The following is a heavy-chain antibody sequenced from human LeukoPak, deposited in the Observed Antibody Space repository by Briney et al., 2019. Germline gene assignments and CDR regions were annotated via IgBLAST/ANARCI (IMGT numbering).Heavy chain of an antibody. CDR2: IYYSGST. Sequence: SETLSLTCTVSGGSISSYYWSWIRQPPGKGLEWIGYIYYSGSTNYNPSLKSRVTISVDTSKNQFSLKLSSVTAADTAVYYCARAYYDFWSGYPNWFDPWGQGTLVTVSS. CDR1: GGSISSYY. D-gene: IGHD3-3*01. CDR3: ARAYYDFWSGYPNWFDP. J-gene: IGHJ5*02. V-gene: IGHV4-59*01.